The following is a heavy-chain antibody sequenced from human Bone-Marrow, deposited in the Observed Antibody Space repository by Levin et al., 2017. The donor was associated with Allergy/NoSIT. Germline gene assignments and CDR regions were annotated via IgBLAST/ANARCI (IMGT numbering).Heavy chain of an antibody. CDR1: GYTFTTHD. V-gene: IGHV1-8*01. D-gene: IGHD6-13*01. J-gene: IGHJ4*02. CDR2: MNPNSGAS. Sequence: ASVKVSCKASGYTFTTHDIDWMRLAPGQGLEWIGWMNPNSGASGHAQKFQGRISMTRDTSIDTAYLELRSLTSADTAVYYCGRGGPAAGFDYWGQGTRVTVSS. CDR3: GRGGPAAGFDY.